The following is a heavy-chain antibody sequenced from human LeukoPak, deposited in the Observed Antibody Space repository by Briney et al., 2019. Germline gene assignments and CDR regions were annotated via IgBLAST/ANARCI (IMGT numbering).Heavy chain of an antibody. Sequence: ASVTVSCKASGYTFASYGISWVRQAPGQGLEWMGWISAYDGNTNYAQKLQGRVTITRDTSASTAYMELSSLRSEDTAVYYCAREYYDFWSGYSDYWGQGTLVTVSS. CDR1: GYTFASYG. CDR2: ISAYDGNT. D-gene: IGHD3-3*01. CDR3: AREYYDFWSGYSDY. J-gene: IGHJ4*02. V-gene: IGHV1-18*01.